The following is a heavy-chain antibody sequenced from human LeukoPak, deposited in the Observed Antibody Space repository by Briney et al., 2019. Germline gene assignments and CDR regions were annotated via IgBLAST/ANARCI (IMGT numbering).Heavy chain of an antibody. CDR3: ARDFRKRWFGELRNGYYGMDV. V-gene: IGHV3-74*01. D-gene: IGHD3-10*01. Sequence: PGGSLRLSCAASGFTFSSYWMHWVRQAPGKGLVWVSRINSDGSSTSYADSVKGRFTISRDNAKNTLYLQMNSLRAEDTAVYYCARDFRKRWFGELRNGYYGMDVWGQGTTVTVSS. CDR1: GFTFSSYW. CDR2: INSDGSST. J-gene: IGHJ6*02.